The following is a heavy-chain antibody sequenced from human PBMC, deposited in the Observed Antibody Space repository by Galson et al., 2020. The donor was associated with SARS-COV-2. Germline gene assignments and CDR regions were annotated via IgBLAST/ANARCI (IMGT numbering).Heavy chain of an antibody. V-gene: IGHV3-53*04. CDR3: ARVVYSSGWR. CDR2: IFAGGAT. Sequence: GGSLRLSCVASGFTVTNKYMSWVRQAPGKGLEWVSVIFAGGATYYADSVEGRFTISRHSFKNTLYLQMNSLRADDTAMYYCARVVYSSGWRWGQGTLVTVSS. D-gene: IGHD6-19*01. J-gene: IGHJ4*02. CDR1: GFTVTNKY.